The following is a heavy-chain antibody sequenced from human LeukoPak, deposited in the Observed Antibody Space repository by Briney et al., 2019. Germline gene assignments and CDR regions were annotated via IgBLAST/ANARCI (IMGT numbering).Heavy chain of an antibody. Sequence: GGSLRLSCAASGFTFSSYAISWVRQAPGKGLGWVSAISDSGGSTHYADSVTGRFTISRDNSKNTLYLQMNSLRAEDTAVYYCAPIGPSYYYYMDVWGKGTTVTVSS. CDR1: GFTFSSYA. J-gene: IGHJ6*03. V-gene: IGHV3-23*01. CDR3: APIGPSYYYYMDV. CDR2: ISDSGGST.